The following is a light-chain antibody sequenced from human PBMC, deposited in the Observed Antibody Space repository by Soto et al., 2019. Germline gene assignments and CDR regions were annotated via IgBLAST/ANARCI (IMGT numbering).Light chain of an antibody. CDR3: QQYNSYSYT. Sequence: DIQMTQSPSTLSASVGDRVTITCRASQNIFTWLAWYQQKPGTAPKLLIYKASSLESGVPSRFSGSGSGTEFTLTVSSLQPDDFATYYCQQYNSYSYTVGQGTKLEIQ. V-gene: IGKV1-5*03. CDR2: KAS. CDR1: QNIFTW. J-gene: IGKJ2*01.